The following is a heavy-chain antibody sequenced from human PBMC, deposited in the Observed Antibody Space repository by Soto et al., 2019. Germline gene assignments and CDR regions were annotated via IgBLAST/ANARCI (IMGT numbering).Heavy chain of an antibody. J-gene: IGHJ4*02. CDR3: ARGSSNWAYYFDF. D-gene: IGHD6-13*01. CDR2: ISSSSSYI. CDR1: GFTFSRYW. Sequence: GGSLRLSCATSGFTFSRYWMNWVRQAPGKGLEWVSSISSSSSYIYYADSVKGRFTISRDNAKNSLYLQMNSLRAEDTAVYYCARGSSNWAYYFDFWGQGTLVTVSS. V-gene: IGHV3-21*01.